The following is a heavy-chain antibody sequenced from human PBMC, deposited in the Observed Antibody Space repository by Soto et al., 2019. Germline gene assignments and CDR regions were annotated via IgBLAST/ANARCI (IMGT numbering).Heavy chain of an antibody. CDR1: GFTFTSSA. Sequence: SVKVSCKASGFTFTSSAVQWVRQARGQRLEWMGWIVVGVGNTNYAQELQGRLTITRDVSTNTAYMELSSLRSEDTAVYYCAAELYSGGRCCPFDICGHATMLTVSS. D-gene: IGHD2-15*01. J-gene: IGHJ3*02. V-gene: IGHV1-58*01. CDR3: AAELYSGGRCCPFDI. CDR2: IVVGVGNT.